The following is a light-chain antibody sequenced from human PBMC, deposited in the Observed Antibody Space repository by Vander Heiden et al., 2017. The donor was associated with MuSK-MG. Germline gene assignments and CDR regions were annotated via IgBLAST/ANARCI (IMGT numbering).Light chain of an antibody. CDR2: LDY. V-gene: IGLV1-44*01. CDR3: AAWDDSLKGFV. J-gene: IGLJ1*01. CDR1: SFNIGSNT. Sequence: SVLTQPPSASGIPGPRVTISCSGSSFNIGSNTVNWFQQLPGTAPKLLIYLDYQRPSGVPDRFSGSRSGTSASLAISGLQSEDEADYYCAAWDDSLKGFVFGTGTMVSVL.